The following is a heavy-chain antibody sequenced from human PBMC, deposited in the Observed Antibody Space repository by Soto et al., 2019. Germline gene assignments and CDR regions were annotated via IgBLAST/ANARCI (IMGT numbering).Heavy chain of an antibody. Sequence: QVQLVQSGAAVKKPGSSVKVSCKASGGTFSSYAISWVRQAPGQGLEWMGGIIPIFGTANYAQKFQGRVTITADESTSTAYMERSSVRYEDTAVYDWARDSGETGGSLDWNAFDIWGQGTMVTVSS. D-gene: IGHD2-15*01. CDR2: IIPIFGTA. V-gene: IGHV1-69*12. J-gene: IGHJ3*02. CDR3: ARDSGETGGSLDWNAFDI. CDR1: GGTFSSYA.